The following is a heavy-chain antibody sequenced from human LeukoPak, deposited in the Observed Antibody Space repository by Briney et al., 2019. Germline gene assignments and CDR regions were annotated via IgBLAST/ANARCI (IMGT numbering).Heavy chain of an antibody. CDR1: GGSISSGGYY. Sequence: SETLSLTCTVSGGSISSGGYYWSWIRQPPGKGLEWIGYIYHSGSTFYNPSLKSRVTISVDRPKSQFSLKLSSVTAADTAMYYYASGYCSSTTCYFFYYMDVWGKGTTVTVSS. J-gene: IGHJ6*03. CDR2: IYHSGST. CDR3: ASGYCSSTTCYFFYYMDV. D-gene: IGHD2-2*01. V-gene: IGHV4-30-2*01.